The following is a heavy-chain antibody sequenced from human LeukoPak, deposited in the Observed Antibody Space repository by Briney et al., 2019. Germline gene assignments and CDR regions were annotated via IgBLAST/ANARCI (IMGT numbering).Heavy chain of an antibody. V-gene: IGHV1-69*04. CDR3: ARGRYSSSSGPRYGMDV. J-gene: IGHJ6*02. CDR2: IIPILGIA. Sequence: ASVKVSCKASGGTFSSYAISWVRQAPGQGLEWMGRIIPILGIANYAQKFQGRVTITADKSTSTAYMELSSLRSEDTAVYYCARGRYSSSSGPRYGMDVWGQGTTVTVSS. D-gene: IGHD6-6*01. CDR1: GGTFSSYA.